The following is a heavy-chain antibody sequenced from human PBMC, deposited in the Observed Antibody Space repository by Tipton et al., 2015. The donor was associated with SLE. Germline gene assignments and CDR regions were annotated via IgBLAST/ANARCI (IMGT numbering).Heavy chain of an antibody. J-gene: IGHJ4*02. CDR2: IYYSGST. Sequence: TLSLTCTVSGGSISSHYWSWIRKPPGKGLEWIGYIYYSGSTNYNPSLKSRVTISVDTSKNQFSLKLSSVTAADTAVYYCARDRGGSYLDYWGQGTLVTVSS. V-gene: IGHV4-59*11. D-gene: IGHD1-26*01. CDR1: GGSISSHY. CDR3: ARDRGGSYLDY.